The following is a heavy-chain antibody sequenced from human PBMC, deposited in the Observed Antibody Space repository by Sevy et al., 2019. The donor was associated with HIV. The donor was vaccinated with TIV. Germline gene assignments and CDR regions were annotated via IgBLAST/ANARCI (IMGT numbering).Heavy chain of an antibody. J-gene: IGHJ3*02. Sequence: GGSLRLSCAASGITFSSYAMSWVRQAPGKGLEWVSGISAGGGRTYHADSVKGRFTMSGDESKNTLYLQMNSLTAEDTAVYYCASLLTEDPFDIWGQGTMVTVSS. CDR1: GITFSSYA. CDR2: ISAGGGRT. V-gene: IGHV3-23*01. CDR3: ASLLTEDPFDI. D-gene: IGHD3-10*01.